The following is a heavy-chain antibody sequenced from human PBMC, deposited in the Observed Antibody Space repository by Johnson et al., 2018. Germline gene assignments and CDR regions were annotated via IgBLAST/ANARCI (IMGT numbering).Heavy chain of an antibody. D-gene: IGHD5-12*01. CDR1: GFTFSSYS. Sequence: EVQLVESGGGLVQPGGSLRLSCEASGFTFSSYSMNWVRLAPGTGLDWISYISSSSTTIYYADSVKGRFTISRDNAMNSLYLHMDSLRAEDTAVYYCARDGEGSGYAANHYYYYMDVWGKGTTVTVS. CDR2: ISSSSTTI. V-gene: IGHV3-48*01. J-gene: IGHJ6*03. CDR3: ARDGEGSGYAANHYYYYMDV.